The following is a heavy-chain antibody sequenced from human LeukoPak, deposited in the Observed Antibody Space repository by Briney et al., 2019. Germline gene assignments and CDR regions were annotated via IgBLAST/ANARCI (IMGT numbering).Heavy chain of an antibody. CDR2: AGWAGGTT. CDR3: ARENLAAAADY. V-gene: IGHV3-43*01. J-gene: IGHJ4*02. D-gene: IGHD6-25*01. CDR1: GFNFDRYT. Sequence: GGSLRLSCATSGFNFDRYTIHWVRQAPGKGLEWVSLAGWAGGTTFYSDSVRGRFTISRDSGRKSVYLQMNSLRLEDTAVYYCARENLAAAADYWGQGTVVTVSS.